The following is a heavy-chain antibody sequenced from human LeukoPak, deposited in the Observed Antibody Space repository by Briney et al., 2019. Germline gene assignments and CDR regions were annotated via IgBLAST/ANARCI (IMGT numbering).Heavy chain of an antibody. CDR1: GDSISSYY. Sequence: PSETLSLTCTVSGDSISSYYWSWIRQPPGKRLEWIGYIYYSGSTNYNPSLESRVTISIDTSKNQFFLILSSVTAADTAVYYCARALGSSWYASDYWGQGILVTVSS. V-gene: IGHV4-59*01. D-gene: IGHD6-13*01. CDR2: IYYSGST. J-gene: IGHJ4*02. CDR3: ARALGSSWYASDY.